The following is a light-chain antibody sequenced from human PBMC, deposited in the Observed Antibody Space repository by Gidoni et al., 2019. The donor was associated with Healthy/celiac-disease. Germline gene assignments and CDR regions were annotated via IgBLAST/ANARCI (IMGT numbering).Light chain of an antibody. CDR2: GAS. CDR1: QSVSSSY. Sequence: EIVLKQSPGTLSLSPGERATLSCRASQSVSSSYLAWYLQKPGQAPRLLIYGASSRATGIPDRFSGSGSGTDFTLTISRLEPEDFAVYYCQQYGSSPTFGGGTKVEIK. CDR3: QQYGSSPT. V-gene: IGKV3-20*01. J-gene: IGKJ4*01.